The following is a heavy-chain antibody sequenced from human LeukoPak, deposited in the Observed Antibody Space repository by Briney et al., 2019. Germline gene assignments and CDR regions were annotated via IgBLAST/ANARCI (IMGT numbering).Heavy chain of an antibody. CDR2: INHSGST. Sequence: PSETLSLTCAVYGGSFSGYYWSWIRQPPGKGLEWIGKINHSGSTNYNPSLKSRVTISVDTSKNQFSLKLSSVTAADTAVYYCARGGFRHYYDSSGYYDYWGQGTLVTVSS. D-gene: IGHD3-22*01. J-gene: IGHJ4*02. CDR1: GGSFSGYY. CDR3: ARGGFRHYYDSSGYYDY. V-gene: IGHV4-34*01.